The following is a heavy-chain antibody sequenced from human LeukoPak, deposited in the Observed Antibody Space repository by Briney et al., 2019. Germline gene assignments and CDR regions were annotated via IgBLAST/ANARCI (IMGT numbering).Heavy chain of an antibody. CDR1: GFTFSSYA. Sequence: GGSLRLSCAASGFTFSSYAMSWVRQAPGKGLECVSGISSSGGSTYYADSVKGRFTISRDNSKSTLYLQMNSLRAEDTAAYYCAKDRAYNFWSGPLDYWGQGTVVTVSS. CDR3: AKDRAYNFWSGPLDY. V-gene: IGHV3-23*01. J-gene: IGHJ4*02. CDR2: ISSSGGST. D-gene: IGHD3-3*01.